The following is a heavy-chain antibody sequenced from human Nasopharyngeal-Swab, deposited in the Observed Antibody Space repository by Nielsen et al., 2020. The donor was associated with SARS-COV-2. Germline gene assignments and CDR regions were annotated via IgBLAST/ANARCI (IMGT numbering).Heavy chain of an antibody. CDR2: FYTSGST. J-gene: IGHJ4*02. CDR3: ARGVQQWLANDY. Sequence: SETLSLTCTVSSGSISSYYWTWVRQPAGKGLAWIGRFYTSGSTNYNPSLKRRVTMSVDTSKNQLSLKLRSVTAADTAAYYCARGVQQWLANDYWGQGTLVTVSS. CDR1: SGSISSYY. D-gene: IGHD6-19*01. V-gene: IGHV4-4*07.